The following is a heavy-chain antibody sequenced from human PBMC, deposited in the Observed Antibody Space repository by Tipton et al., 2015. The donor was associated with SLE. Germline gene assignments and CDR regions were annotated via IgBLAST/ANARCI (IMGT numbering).Heavy chain of an antibody. CDR3: ARQVLGQLGFDY. Sequence: TLSLTCTVSGGSISSSTYYWGWIRQPPGKGLEWIGNIYYSGSTYYKPSLKSRVTISVDTPKNQFSLKLSSVTAADTAVYYCARQVLGQLGFDYWGQGTLVTVSS. V-gene: IGHV4-39*01. J-gene: IGHJ4*02. D-gene: IGHD6-6*01. CDR2: IYYSGST. CDR1: GGSISSSTYY.